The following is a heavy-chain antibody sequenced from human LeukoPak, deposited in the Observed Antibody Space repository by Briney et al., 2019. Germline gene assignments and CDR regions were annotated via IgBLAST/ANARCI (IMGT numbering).Heavy chain of an antibody. CDR1: GFIFGEHY. J-gene: IGHJ4*02. V-gene: IGHV3-11*01. Sequence: GGSLRLSCAASGFIFGEHYMAWIRQAPGKGLXXXXXISSRRYSTYYAESVKGRITISRDNAKNSVHLQMSSLTVDDTAVYYCARDDPSNDYGDFDYWGQGTLVTVSS. D-gene: IGHD4-17*01. CDR2: ISSRRYST. CDR3: ARDDPSNDYGDFDY.